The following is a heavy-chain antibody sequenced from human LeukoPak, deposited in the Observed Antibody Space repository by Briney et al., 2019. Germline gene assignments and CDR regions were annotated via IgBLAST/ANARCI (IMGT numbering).Heavy chain of an antibody. CDR3: ARLSPYGDYLGYYYYYYMDV. J-gene: IGHJ6*03. Sequence: PSETLSLTCTASGGSISSSSYYWGWIRQPPGKGLEWIGSIYYGGSTYYNPSLKSRVTISVDTSKNQFSLKLSSVTAADTAVYYCARLSPYGDYLGYYYYYYMDVWGKGTTVTVSS. CDR1: GGSISSSSYY. D-gene: IGHD4-17*01. CDR2: IYYGGST. V-gene: IGHV4-39*01.